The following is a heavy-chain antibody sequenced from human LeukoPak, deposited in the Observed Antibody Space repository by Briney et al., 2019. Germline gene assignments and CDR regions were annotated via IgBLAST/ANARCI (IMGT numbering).Heavy chain of an antibody. D-gene: IGHD1-26*01. CDR2: IKEDGSEK. V-gene: IGHV3-7*01. J-gene: IGHJ6*03. Sequence: GGSLRLSCAASGFTFSDYWMSWVRQAPGKGLEWVANIKEDGSEKYYVDSVKGRFTISRDNVKNSLYLQMNSLGVEDTAVYYCARKVGANTPIYYYYYMDVWGKGTTVNVPS. CDR3: ARKVGANTPIYYYYYMDV. CDR1: GFTFSDYW.